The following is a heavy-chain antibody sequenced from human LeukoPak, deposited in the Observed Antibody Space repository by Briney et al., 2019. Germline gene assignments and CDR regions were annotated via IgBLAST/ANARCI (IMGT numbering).Heavy chain of an antibody. J-gene: IGHJ6*02. Sequence: GASVKVSCKASGGTFSSYAISWVRQAPGQGLEWMGRIIPILGIANYAQKFQGRVTITADKSTSTAYMELSSLRSEDTAVYYCARDGVLLWFGESHDYYYGMDVWGQGTTVTVSS. CDR3: ARDGVLLWFGESHDYYYGMDV. D-gene: IGHD3-10*01. CDR2: IIPILGIA. CDR1: GGTFSSYA. V-gene: IGHV1-69*04.